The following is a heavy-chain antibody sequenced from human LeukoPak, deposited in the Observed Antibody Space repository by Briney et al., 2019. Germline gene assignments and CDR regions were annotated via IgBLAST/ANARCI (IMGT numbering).Heavy chain of an antibody. V-gene: IGHV3-23*01. CDR1: GFSFSSFI. CDR3: AVSPKVVEV. D-gene: IGHD2-2*01. CDR2: MSGSGDNT. J-gene: IGHJ6*04. Sequence: PGGSLRLSCAASGFSFSSFIMTWVRLAPGKGLEWVSAMSGSGDNTYYADSVKGRFTISRDNSKNTLYLQMNSLRAEDTAIYYCAVSPKVVEVWGKGTTVTVSS.